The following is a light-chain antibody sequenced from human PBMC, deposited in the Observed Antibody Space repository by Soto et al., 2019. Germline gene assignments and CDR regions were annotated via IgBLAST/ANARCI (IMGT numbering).Light chain of an antibody. CDR1: QDIKNY. CDR3: QQYDTLPPYT. J-gene: IGKJ2*01. Sequence: DIQMTQSPSSLSASVGDRVTITCQASQDIKNYLNWYQQKLGKAPKLLIYDASNLETGVPSRFSGSGSGTDFTFTISSLQPEDIATYYCQQYDTLPPYTFGQGTKLEI. CDR2: DAS. V-gene: IGKV1-33*01.